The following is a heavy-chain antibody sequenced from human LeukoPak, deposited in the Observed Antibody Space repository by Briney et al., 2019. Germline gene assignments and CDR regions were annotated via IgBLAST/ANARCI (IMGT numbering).Heavy chain of an antibody. J-gene: IGHJ4*02. CDR3: AREALELAAAPFDY. D-gene: IGHD6-13*01. V-gene: IGHV4-4*07. CDR2: IYTSGST. Sequence: SETLSLTCTVSGGSISSYYWSWIRQPAGKGLEWIGRIYTSGSTNYNPSLKSRVTMSVDPSKNQFSLKLSSVTAADTAVYYCAREALELAAAPFDYWGQGTLVTVSS. CDR1: GGSISSYY.